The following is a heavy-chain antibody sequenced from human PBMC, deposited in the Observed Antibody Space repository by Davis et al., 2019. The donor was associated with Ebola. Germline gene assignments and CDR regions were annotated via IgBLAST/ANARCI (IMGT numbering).Heavy chain of an antibody. V-gene: IGHV4-34*01. D-gene: IGHD2-21*02. J-gene: IGHJ4*02. CDR3: ATEAVVTAIRIQY. CDR2: INHSGST. CDR1: GGSFSGSY. Sequence: SETLSLTCAVYGGSFSGSYWSWIRQPPGKGLEWIGEINHSGSTYYNPSLKSRVTISVDTSKNQFSLKLSSVTAADTAVYYCATEAVVTAIRIQYWGQGTLVTVSS.